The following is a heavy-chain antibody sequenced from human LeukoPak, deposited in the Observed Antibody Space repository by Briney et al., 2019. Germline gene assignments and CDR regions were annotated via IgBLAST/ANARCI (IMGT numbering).Heavy chain of an antibody. CDR1: GGSFSGYY. D-gene: IGHD3-10*01. J-gene: IGHJ6*02. CDR3: AGGSGSYYYYYYGMDV. Sequence: SETLSLTCAVYGGSFSGYYWSWIRQPPGKGLEWIGEINHSGSTNYNPSLKSRVTISVDTSKNQFSPKLSSVTAADTAVYYCAGGSGSYYYYYYGMDVWGQGTTVTVSS. CDR2: INHSGST. V-gene: IGHV4-34*01.